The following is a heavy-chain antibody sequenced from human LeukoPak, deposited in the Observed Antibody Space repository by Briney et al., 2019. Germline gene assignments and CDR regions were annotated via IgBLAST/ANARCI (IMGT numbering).Heavy chain of an antibody. CDR1: GGSISSYY. CDR3: ARRYYDSSGYYYDDY. CDR2: IYYSGST. Sequence: SETLSLTCTVSGGSISSYYWSWIRQPPGKGLEWIRYIYYSGSTNYNPSLKSRVTISVDTSKNQFSLKLSSVTAADTAVYYCARRYYDSSGYYYDDYWGQGTLVTVSS. D-gene: IGHD3-22*01. V-gene: IGHV4-59*08. J-gene: IGHJ4*02.